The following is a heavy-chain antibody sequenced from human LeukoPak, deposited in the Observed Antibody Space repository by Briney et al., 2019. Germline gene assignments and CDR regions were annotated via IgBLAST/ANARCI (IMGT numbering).Heavy chain of an antibody. CDR2: IDPSDSYT. D-gene: IGHD3-9*01. J-gene: IGHJ6*04. Sequence: GESLRISCKGSGYSFTSYWISWVRQMPGKGLEWMGRIDPSDSYTNYSPSFHGHVTISADKSISTAYLQWSSLKASDTAMYYCARHEAYYDILTATYYYYGMDVWGKGTTVTVSS. V-gene: IGHV5-10-1*01. CDR1: GYSFTSYW. CDR3: ARHEAYYDILTATYYYYGMDV.